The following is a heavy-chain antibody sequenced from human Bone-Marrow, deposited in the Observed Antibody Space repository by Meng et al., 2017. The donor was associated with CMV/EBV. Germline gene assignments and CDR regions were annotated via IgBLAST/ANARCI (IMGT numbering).Heavy chain of an antibody. CDR1: GGSFSDYY. Sequence: GSLRLSCAVYGGSFSDYYWSWIRQPPGKGLECIGEINHSGSTNYNPSLKSRVTISVDTSKNQFSLKLSSVTAADTAVYYCARDLGSSWPGYWGQGTLVTVCS. CDR2: INHSGST. CDR3: ARDLGSSWPGY. V-gene: IGHV4-34*01. D-gene: IGHD6-13*01. J-gene: IGHJ4*02.